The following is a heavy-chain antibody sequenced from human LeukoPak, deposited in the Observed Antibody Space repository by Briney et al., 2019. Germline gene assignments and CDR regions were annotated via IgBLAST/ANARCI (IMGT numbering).Heavy chain of an antibody. CDR2: ISAYNGNT. Sequence: PEASLKVSCKASGDSFTSYGISWGRQPPRQGLELMGFISAYNGNTNYAQKLQGSGTMTTDTCTSTAYMELRSLRSEDTAVYYCARSRRRWSPAVGFDRWGQGTLVTVSS. J-gene: IGHJ5*02. CDR3: ARSRRRWSPAVGFDR. D-gene: IGHD5-24*01. V-gene: IGHV1-18*01. CDR1: GDSFTSYG.